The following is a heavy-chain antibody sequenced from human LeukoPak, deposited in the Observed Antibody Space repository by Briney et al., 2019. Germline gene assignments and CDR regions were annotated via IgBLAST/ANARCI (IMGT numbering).Heavy chain of an antibody. D-gene: IGHD6-13*01. J-gene: IGHJ4*02. CDR1: GYTFTSYG. CDR2: ISAYNGNT. CDR3: ARDIEEGSSSWYKRYYFDY. Sequence: GASVTVSCTSSGYTFTSYGISWVRHAPGQGLEWMGWISAYNGNTNYAQKLQGRVTMTTDTSTSTAYMELRSLRSDDTAVYYCARDIEEGSSSWYKRYYFDYWGQGTLVTVSS. V-gene: IGHV1-18*01.